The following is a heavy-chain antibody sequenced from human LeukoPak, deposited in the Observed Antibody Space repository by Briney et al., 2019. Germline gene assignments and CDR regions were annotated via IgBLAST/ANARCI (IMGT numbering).Heavy chain of an antibody. CDR2: IIPILDIA. CDR1: GYSFNHYG. J-gene: IGHJ6*02. D-gene: IGHD5-18*01. Sequence: GASVKVSCMASGYSFNHYGLSWVRQAPGQGLEWMGRIIPILDIANYTQKFQDRVTFTADKSTSTAYMELSSLRFEDTAVYYCARPLPLGHTASYGMDVWGQGTTVTVSS. CDR3: ARPLPLGHTASYGMDV. V-gene: IGHV1-69*04.